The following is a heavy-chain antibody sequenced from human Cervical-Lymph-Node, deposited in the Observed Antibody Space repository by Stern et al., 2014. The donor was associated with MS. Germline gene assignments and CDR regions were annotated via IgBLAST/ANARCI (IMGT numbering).Heavy chain of an antibody. V-gene: IGHV3-48*02. CDR3: ARLRGGGPRNAFDL. CDR1: GFTFSSSF. J-gene: IGHJ3*01. Sequence: EVQLVESGGGLVQPGGSLRLSCAASGFTFSSSFMIWVRQAPGKGLAWISYITNSCRTTSYADSEKGRFTVSRDNDENSLYLHMNSLRDEDTAVYYCARLRGGGPRNAFDLWGQGTVVTVSS. D-gene: IGHD2-21*01. CDR2: ITNSCRTT.